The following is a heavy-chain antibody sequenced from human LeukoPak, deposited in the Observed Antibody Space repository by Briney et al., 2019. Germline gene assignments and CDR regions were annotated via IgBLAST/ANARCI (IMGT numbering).Heavy chain of an antibody. J-gene: IGHJ4*02. V-gene: IGHV3-30*02. D-gene: IGHD1-26*01. CDR3: AKRWDSTWSYFDL. CDR1: GFTFTSSA. Sequence: SLRLSWVAAGFTFTSSAMHWVRQAPGKGLDLVAFIQYDGDNKYYADSVKGRFTISRDDSQNTLYLQMNSLTVEDTAVYYCAKRWDSTWSYFDLWGQGTLVTVSS. CDR2: IQYDGDNK.